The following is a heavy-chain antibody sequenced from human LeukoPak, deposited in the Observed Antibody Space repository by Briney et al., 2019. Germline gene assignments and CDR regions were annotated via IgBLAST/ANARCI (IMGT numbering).Heavy chain of an antibody. CDR1: GFTFSSYG. CDR3: AKGDGFDY. Sequence: GGSLRLSCAASGFTFSSYGMHWVRQAPGKGLEWVAVISYDGSNKYYADSVKARFTISRDNSKNTLYLQMNSLRAEDTAVYYCAKGDGFDYWGQGTLVTVSS. D-gene: IGHD5-24*01. J-gene: IGHJ4*02. CDR2: ISYDGSNK. V-gene: IGHV3-30*18.